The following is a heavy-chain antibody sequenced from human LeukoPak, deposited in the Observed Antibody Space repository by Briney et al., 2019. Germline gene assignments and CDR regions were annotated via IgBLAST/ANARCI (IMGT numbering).Heavy chain of an antibody. CDR2: IGGGI. D-gene: IGHD7-27*01. Sequence: GGSLRLSCAASGFTFSTYTMYRVRQPPGRGLEWVSIIGGGIHYADSVKGRFTISRDNSKNTLYLQMNSLRAEDTAVYYCAIDPNWGMDYWGQGVLVTVSS. J-gene: IGHJ4*02. V-gene: IGHV3-23*01. CDR3: AIDPNWGMDY. CDR1: GFTFSTYT.